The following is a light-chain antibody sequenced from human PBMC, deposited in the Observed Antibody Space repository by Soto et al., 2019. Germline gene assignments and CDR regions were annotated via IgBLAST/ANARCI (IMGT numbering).Light chain of an antibody. CDR1: QDIGNF. CDR2: GAS. V-gene: IGKV1-12*01. J-gene: IGKJ2*01. Sequence: DIQMTQSPSSVSASVGDRVTITCRASQDIGNFLAWYQQTPGKAPKLLIHGASSLYRGVASRFRGGGTGTDFTLTILSLQPEDFATYYCQQTRAFPRTFGQGIKVDIK. CDR3: QQTRAFPRT.